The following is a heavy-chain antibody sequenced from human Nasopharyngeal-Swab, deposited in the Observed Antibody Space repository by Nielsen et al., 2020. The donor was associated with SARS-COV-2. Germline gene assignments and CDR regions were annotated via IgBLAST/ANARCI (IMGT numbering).Heavy chain of an antibody. V-gene: IGHV4-39*02. Sequence: SETLSLTCTVSGGSISSSSYYWGWIRQPPGKGLEWIGSIYYSGSTYYNPSLKSRVTISVDTSKNQFSLKLSSVTAADTAVYYCARDLKGEQWLVKGGYYGMDVWGQGTTVTVSS. CDR3: ARDLKGEQWLVKGGYYGMDV. CDR2: IYYSGST. CDR1: GGSISSSSYY. D-gene: IGHD6-19*01. J-gene: IGHJ6*02.